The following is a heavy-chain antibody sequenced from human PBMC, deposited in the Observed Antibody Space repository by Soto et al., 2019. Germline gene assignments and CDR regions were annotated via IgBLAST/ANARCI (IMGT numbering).Heavy chain of an antibody. CDR3: AQDKDRPQIGGNYYYALDV. CDR2: IIPIFPTP. Sequence: QVQLVQSGAEVKKPGSSVTVSCKASGGTFGNSAISWVRQAPGQGLEWMGGIIPIFPTPDYAQKYQRRVTIRADHSTSTASMDLTRLSSEDTAVDYGAQDKDRPQIGGNYYYALDVWGQGTTVTVSS. J-gene: IGHJ6*02. V-gene: IGHV1-69*12. CDR1: GGTFGNSA.